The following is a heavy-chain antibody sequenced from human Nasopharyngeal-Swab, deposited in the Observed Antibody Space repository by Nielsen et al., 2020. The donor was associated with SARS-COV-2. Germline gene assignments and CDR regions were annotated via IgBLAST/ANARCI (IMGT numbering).Heavy chain of an antibody. CDR3: AKVFPYGSGRYSPAWDFHY. V-gene: IGHV3-30*18. J-gene: IGHJ4*02. CDR2: IPSDGSDN. Sequence: SLKISCAASGFSFSGYAMHWVRQAAGKGLEWVALIPSDGSDNYYADSVKGRFTITRDNSKNTLYLQMNSLRAEDTAVYYCAKVFPYGSGRYSPAWDFHYWGQGTLVTVSS. D-gene: IGHD3-10*01. CDR1: GFSFSGYA.